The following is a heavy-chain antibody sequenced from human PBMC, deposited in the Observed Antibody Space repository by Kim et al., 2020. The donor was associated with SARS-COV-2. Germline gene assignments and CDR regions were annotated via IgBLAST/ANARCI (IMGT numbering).Heavy chain of an antibody. V-gene: IGHV1-46*01. D-gene: IGHD3-10*01. J-gene: IGHJ6*02. Sequence: ASVKVSCKASGYTFTSYYMHWVRQAPGQGLEWMGIINPSGGSTSYAQKFQGRVTMTRDTSTSTVYMELSSLRSEDTAVYYCARAFYGSGSYASSYYYYYGMGVWGQGTTVTVSS. CDR2: INPSGGST. CDR1: GYTFTSYY. CDR3: ARAFYGSGSYASSYYYYYGMGV.